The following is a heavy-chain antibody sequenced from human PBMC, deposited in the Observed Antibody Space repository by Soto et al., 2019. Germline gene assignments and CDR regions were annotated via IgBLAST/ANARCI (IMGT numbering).Heavy chain of an antibody. CDR2: IYWDDDK. V-gene: IGHV2-5*02. Sequence: QITLKESGPTLVKPTQTLTLTCTFSGFSLSTYGVGVGWIRQPPGKALEWLALIYWDDDKRYSPSLKSRLTITKDPPKNPGVLTVTNIDPGDTAPYYLAHVTGGWGEYGMEVWGQGTTVTVSS. CDR1: GFSLSTYGVG. J-gene: IGHJ6*02. CDR3: AHVTGGWGEYGMEV. D-gene: IGHD2-21*02.